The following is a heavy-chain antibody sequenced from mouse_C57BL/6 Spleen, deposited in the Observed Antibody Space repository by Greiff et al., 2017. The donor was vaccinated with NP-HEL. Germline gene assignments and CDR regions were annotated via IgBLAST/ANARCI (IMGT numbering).Heavy chain of an antibody. D-gene: IGHD2-1*01. CDR2: ISSGSSTI. Sequence: EVKVVESGGGLVKPGGSLKLSCAASGFTFSDYGLHWVRQAPEKGLEWVAYISSGSSTIYYADTVKGRFTISRDNAKNTLFLQMTSLRSEDTAMYYCARGYYGNYVGYWGQGTTLTVSS. J-gene: IGHJ2*01. V-gene: IGHV5-17*01. CDR1: GFTFSDYG. CDR3: ARGYYGNYVGY.